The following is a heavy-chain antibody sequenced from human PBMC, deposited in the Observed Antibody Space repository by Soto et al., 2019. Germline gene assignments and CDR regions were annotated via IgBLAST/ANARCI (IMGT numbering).Heavy chain of an antibody. CDR3: AGAGRSYSSSYYFDY. J-gene: IGHJ4*02. CDR1: GYTFTSYG. Sequence: ASVKVSCKASGYTFTSYGISWVRQAPGQGLEWMGWISAYNGNTNYAQKLQGRVTMTTDTSTSTAYMELRSLRSDDTAVYYCAGAGRSYSSSYYFDYWGQGTLVTVSS. V-gene: IGHV1-18*01. CDR2: ISAYNGNT. D-gene: IGHD6-6*01.